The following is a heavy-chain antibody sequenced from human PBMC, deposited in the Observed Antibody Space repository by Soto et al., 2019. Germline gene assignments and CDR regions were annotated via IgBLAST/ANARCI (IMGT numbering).Heavy chain of an antibody. CDR1: GGSVSSGSYY. V-gene: IGHV4-61*01. Sequence: SETLSLTCTVSGGSVSSGSYYWSWIRQPPGKGLEWIGYIYYSGSTNYNPSLKSRVTISVDTSKNQFSLKLSSVTAADTAVYYCASGRQHQRPEGEAYSSSWYGNYYDSSGSGGVDYWGQGTLVTVSS. CDR3: ASGRQHQRPEGEAYSSSWYGNYYDSSGSGGVDY. J-gene: IGHJ4*02. D-gene: IGHD3-22*01. CDR2: IYYSGST.